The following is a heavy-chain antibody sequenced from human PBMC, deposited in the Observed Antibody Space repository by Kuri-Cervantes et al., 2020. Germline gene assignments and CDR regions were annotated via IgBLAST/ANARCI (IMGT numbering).Heavy chain of an antibody. J-gene: IGHJ6*02. D-gene: IGHD2-2*01. CDR2: ISYDGSNK. Sequence: GGSLRLSCAASGFTFSNYWMNWVRQAPGKGLEWVAVISYDGSNKYYADSVKGRFTISRDNSKNTLYLQMNSLRAEDTAVYYCARDRYQLLYGMDVWGQGTTVTVSS. CDR3: ARDRYQLLYGMDV. CDR1: GFTFSNYW. V-gene: IGHV3-30-3*01.